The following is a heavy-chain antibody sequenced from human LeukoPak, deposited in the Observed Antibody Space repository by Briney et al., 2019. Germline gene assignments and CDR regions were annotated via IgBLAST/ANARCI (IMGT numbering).Heavy chain of an antibody. J-gene: IGHJ4*02. D-gene: IGHD3-22*01. CDR3: ARGGSSGYYSDY. CDR2: IWYDGSNK. CDR1: GFTFSSYG. Sequence: GGSLRLSCAASGFTFSSYGMHWVRQAPGKGLEWVAVIWYDGSNKYYADSVKGRFTISRDNSKNTLYLQMNSLRAEDTAVYYCARGGSSGYYSDYWGQGTLVTVSS. V-gene: IGHV3-33*01.